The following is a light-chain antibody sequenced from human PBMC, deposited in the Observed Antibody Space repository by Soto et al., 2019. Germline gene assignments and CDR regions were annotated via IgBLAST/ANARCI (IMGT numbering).Light chain of an antibody. CDR3: QSYDSDYVL. J-gene: IGLJ2*01. V-gene: IGLV6-57*04. CDR2: EHS. CDR1: RGGIANNY. Sequence: NFMLTQPHSVSESPGETVTISCTRSRGGIANNYVQWYQQRPGSAPIIVIYEHSQRPSGVPDRFSGSTDGSSNSASLTISGLQTEDEADYYCQSYDSDYVLFGGGTKL.